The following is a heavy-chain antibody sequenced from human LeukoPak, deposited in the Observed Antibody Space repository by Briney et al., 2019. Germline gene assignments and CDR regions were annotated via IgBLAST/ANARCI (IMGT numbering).Heavy chain of an antibody. V-gene: IGHV3-23*01. CDR2: ISGSGGST. D-gene: IGHD3-22*01. CDR3: AWGSSGYYYAAFDY. J-gene: IGHJ4*02. Sequence: GGSLRLSCAASGFTFSSYGMSWVRQAPGKGLEWVSAISGSGGSTYCADSVKGRFTISRDNSKNTLYLQMNSLRAEDTAVYYCAWGSSGYYYAAFDYWGQGTLVTVSS. CDR1: GFTFSSYG.